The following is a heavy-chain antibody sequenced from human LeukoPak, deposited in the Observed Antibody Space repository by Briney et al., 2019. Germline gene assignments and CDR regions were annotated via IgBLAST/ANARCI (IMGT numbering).Heavy chain of an antibody. CDR2: IYYSGST. CDR1: GGSISSYY. J-gene: IGHJ4*02. D-gene: IGHD3-22*01. CDR3: ARAGLSQDDYDSSGYYYGPNFDY. Sequence: SETLSLTCTVSGGSISSYYWSWIRQPPGKGLEWIGYIYYSGSTNYNPSLKSRVTISVDTSKNQFSLKLSFVTAADTAVYYCARAGLSQDDYDSSGYYYGPNFDYWGQGTLVTVSS. V-gene: IGHV4-59*01.